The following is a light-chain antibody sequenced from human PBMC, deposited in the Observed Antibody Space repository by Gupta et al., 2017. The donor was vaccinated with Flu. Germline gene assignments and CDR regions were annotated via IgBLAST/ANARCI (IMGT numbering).Light chain of an antibody. J-gene: IGKJ4*01. Sequence: DIQLTQPPSTLSASVGDRVTITCRASQSINNWLAWYQQRPGKAPKLLIYKASNRESGVPSRFSGSESGTEFTLTISSLQPDDFGTYYCQQHLNYPLTFGGGTTVDIK. CDR1: QSINNW. V-gene: IGKV1-5*03. CDR3: QQHLNYPLT. CDR2: KAS.